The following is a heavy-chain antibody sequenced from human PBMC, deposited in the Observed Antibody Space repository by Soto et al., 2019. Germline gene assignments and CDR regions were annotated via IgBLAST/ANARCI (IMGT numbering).Heavy chain of an antibody. CDR3: ATGQYPLGYLDY. CDR1: GFTFSDYA. D-gene: IGHD2-2*01. Sequence: EVQLVESGGGLVQPGRSLRLSCAASGFTFSDYAMHWVRQAPGKGLEWVSGISWNSDSIGYVDSVQGRFTISRDNAKNSLYLQLHSLRPENTALYYWATGQYPLGYLDYWGEGTLGSVSS. CDR2: ISWNSDSI. J-gene: IGHJ4*02. V-gene: IGHV3-9*01.